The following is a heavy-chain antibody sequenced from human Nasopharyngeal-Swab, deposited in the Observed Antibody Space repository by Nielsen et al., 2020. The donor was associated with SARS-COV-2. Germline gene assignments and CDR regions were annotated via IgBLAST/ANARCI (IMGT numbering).Heavy chain of an antibody. CDR3: ARGKYRRAFDI. D-gene: IGHD6-6*01. CDR1: GGSFSGYY. Sequence: SETLSLTCAVYGGSFSGYYWSWIRQPPGKGLEWIGEINHSGSTNYTPSLKSRVTISVDTSKNQFSMKLSSVTAADTAVYYCARGKYRRAFDIWGQGTMVTVSS. J-gene: IGHJ3*02. CDR2: INHSGST. V-gene: IGHV4-34*01.